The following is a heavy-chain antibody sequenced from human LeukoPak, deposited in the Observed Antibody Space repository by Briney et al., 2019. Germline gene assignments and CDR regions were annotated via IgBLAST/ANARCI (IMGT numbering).Heavy chain of an antibody. CDR3: ARDYRGGYYFY. Sequence: ASVKVSCKTSGYTFTTYGISWVRQAPGQGLEWVGWISGYSGNTDYAQKFQDRVTMTTDTSTSTAYMELRSLSSDDTAVYYCARDYRGGYYFYWGQGTLVTVSS. J-gene: IGHJ4*02. CDR1: GYTFTTYG. V-gene: IGHV1-18*01. CDR2: ISGYSGNT. D-gene: IGHD1-26*01.